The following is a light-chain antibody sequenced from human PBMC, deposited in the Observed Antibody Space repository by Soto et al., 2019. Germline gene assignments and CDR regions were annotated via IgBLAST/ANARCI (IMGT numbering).Light chain of an antibody. Sequence: QSALTQPASVSGSPGQSITISCTGTSSYVGSYNLVSWYQQHPGKAPKLMIYEVSKRPSGVSNRFSGSKSGNTASLTISGLQAEDEGDYYCCSYAGSSTYVFGTGPRSPS. CDR1: SSYVGSYNL. J-gene: IGLJ1*01. CDR2: EVS. CDR3: CSYAGSSTYV. V-gene: IGLV2-23*02.